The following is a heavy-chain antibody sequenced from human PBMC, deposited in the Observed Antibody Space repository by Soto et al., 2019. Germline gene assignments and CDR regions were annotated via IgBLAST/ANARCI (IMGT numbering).Heavy chain of an antibody. CDR2: IYHSGMT. CDR1: GGSISTGGYY. CDR3: ATVRWELHDAFDI. Sequence: QVQLQESGPGLVKPSQTLSLTCTVSGGSISTGGYYWSWVRQHPGRGLEWIGYIYHSGMTFSKPSLQSRVAISIDTSKNKFSLKLSSVTAADTAVYYCATVRWELHDAFDIWGQGTTVSVSS. V-gene: IGHV4-31*03. D-gene: IGHD1-26*01. J-gene: IGHJ3*02.